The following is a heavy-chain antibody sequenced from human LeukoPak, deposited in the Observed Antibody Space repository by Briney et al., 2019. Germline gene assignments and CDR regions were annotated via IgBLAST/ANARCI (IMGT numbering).Heavy chain of an antibody. CDR3: ARHPGWWELRAYDY. D-gene: IGHD1-26*01. J-gene: IGHJ4*02. CDR2: INHSGST. V-gene: IGHV4-34*01. CDR1: GGSFSGYY. Sequence: SETRSLTCAVYGGSFSGYYWSWIRQPPGKGLEWIGEINHSGSTNYNPSLKSRVTISVDTSKNQFSLKLSSVTAADTAVYYCARHPGWWELRAYDYWGQGTLVTVSS.